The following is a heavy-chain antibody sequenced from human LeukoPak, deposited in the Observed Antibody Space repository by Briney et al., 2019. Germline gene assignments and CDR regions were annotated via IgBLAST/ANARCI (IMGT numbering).Heavy chain of an antibody. CDR2: ISGSGGST. D-gene: IGHD3-22*01. CDR1: GFTFSSYA. CDR3: AKEGYSYDSSVRYYYEVRAHYFYY. J-gene: IGHJ4*02. Sequence: GGSLRLSCAASGFTFSSYAMSWVRQAPGKGLEWVSAISGSGGSTYYADSVKGRFTISRDNSKNTLYLQMNSLRAEDTAVYYSAKEGYSYDSSVRYYYEVRAHYFYYWGQGTLVTVSS. V-gene: IGHV3-23*01.